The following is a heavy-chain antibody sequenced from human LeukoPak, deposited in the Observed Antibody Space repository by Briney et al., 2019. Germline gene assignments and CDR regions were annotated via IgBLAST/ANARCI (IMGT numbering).Heavy chain of an antibody. Sequence: PGGSLRLSCAASGFTFSSYSMNWVRQAPGKGLEWVSVIYSGGSTYYADSVKGRFTISRDNSKNTLYLQMNSLRAEDTAVYYCARRGYYYDSSGYPDAFDIWGQGTMVTVSS. J-gene: IGHJ3*02. V-gene: IGHV3-66*01. D-gene: IGHD3-22*01. CDR3: ARRGYYYDSSGYPDAFDI. CDR2: IYSGGST. CDR1: GFTFSSYS.